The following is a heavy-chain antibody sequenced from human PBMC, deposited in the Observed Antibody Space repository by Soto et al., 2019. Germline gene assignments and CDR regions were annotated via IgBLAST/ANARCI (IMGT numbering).Heavy chain of an antibody. CDR3: AIDPSIAARMSWFDP. D-gene: IGHD6-6*01. CDR1: GGSISSYY. Sequence: QVQLQESGPGLVKPSETLSLTCTVSGGSISSYYWSWVRQPPGKGLEWIGYIYYSGSTNYNPSLKSRVTISVDTSKNQFSLKLSSVTAADTAVYYCAIDPSIAARMSWFDPWGQGTLVTVSS. V-gene: IGHV4-59*01. CDR2: IYYSGST. J-gene: IGHJ5*02.